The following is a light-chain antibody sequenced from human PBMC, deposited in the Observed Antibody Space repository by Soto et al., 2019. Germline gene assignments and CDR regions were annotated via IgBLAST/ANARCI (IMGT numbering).Light chain of an antibody. CDR3: QQYGSSRWT. Sequence: EIGLTQSPRPLSLSPGERATLSCRASQSVSSSYLAWYQQKPGQAPRLLIYGASSRATGIPDRFSGSGYGTDFTLTISRLEPEDFAVYYCQQYGSSRWTFGQGTKVEIK. CDR1: QSVSSSY. CDR2: GAS. J-gene: IGKJ1*01. V-gene: IGKV3-20*01.